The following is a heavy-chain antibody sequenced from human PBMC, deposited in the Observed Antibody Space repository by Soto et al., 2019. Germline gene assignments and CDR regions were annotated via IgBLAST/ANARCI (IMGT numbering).Heavy chain of an antibody. V-gene: IGHV3-7*01. CDR1: GFTLTNHW. D-gene: IGHD5-18*01. CDR2: IREDGGEK. J-gene: IGHJ4*02. Sequence: EVQLVESGGGLVQPGGSLRLSCAAAGFTLTNHWMSWVRQAPGKGLEWVANIREDGGEKYHVDSVKGRFTISRDNAKNSLYLQMNSLRAEDTAVYYCARDLRGYSYGPTDYWGQGTLVTVSS. CDR3: ARDLRGYSYGPTDY.